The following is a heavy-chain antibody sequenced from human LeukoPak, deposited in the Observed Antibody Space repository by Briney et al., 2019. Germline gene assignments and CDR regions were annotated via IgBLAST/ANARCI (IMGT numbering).Heavy chain of an antibody. CDR2: IYYSGST. J-gene: IGHJ4*02. CDR3: TRGSYDVLTGYSTLGEY. D-gene: IGHD3-9*01. V-gene: IGHV4-39*01. Sequence: SETLSLTCTVSGGSISSSPFYWGWVRQTPGKGLEWIGNIYYSGSTYYNPSLKSRLTISLDTSQRQFSLRLSSVTAADTALYYCTRGSYDVLTGYSTLGEYWGQGTLVTVSS. CDR1: GGSISSSPFY.